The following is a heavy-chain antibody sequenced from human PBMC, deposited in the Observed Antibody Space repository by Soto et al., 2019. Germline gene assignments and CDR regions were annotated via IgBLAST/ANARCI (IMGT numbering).Heavy chain of an antibody. CDR1: GGTFSSYT. D-gene: IGHD2-2*01. V-gene: IGHV1-69*08. J-gene: IGHJ6*03. Sequence: QVQLVQSGAEVKKPGSSVKVSCKASGGTFSSYTISWVRQAPGQGLEWMGRIIPILGIANYAQRFQGRVTITADKPTSTAYMELCSLRSEDTAVYYGAREWPSPPLDYYYYMDVWGKGTTVTVSS. CDR2: IIPILGIA. CDR3: AREWPSPPLDYYYYMDV.